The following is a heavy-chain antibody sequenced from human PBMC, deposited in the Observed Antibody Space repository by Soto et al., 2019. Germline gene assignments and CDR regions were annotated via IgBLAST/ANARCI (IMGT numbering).Heavy chain of an antibody. V-gene: IGHV3-48*02. Sequence: EVQLVESGGGLVQPGGSLRLSCAASGFTFSSYSMNWVRQAPGKGLEWVSYISSSSSTIYYADSVKGRFTISRDNAKNSLYKQMNSLRDEDTAVYYCARDLHYDSSGYYYYYYGMDVWGQGTTVTVSS. J-gene: IGHJ6*02. CDR2: ISSSSSTI. CDR3: ARDLHYDSSGYYYYYYGMDV. CDR1: GFTFSSYS. D-gene: IGHD3-22*01.